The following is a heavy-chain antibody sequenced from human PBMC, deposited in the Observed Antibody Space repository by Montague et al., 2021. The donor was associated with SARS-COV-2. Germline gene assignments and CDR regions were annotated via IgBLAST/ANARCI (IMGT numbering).Heavy chain of an antibody. CDR3: AKVSYFGSGTYYFDY. Sequence: SLRLSCAASGFTFSSYAMSWVRQAPGEGLEWVSVIYSGGSSTYYADSVKGRFTISRDQSKNTLYLQMNSLRAEDTAVYYCAKVSYFGSGTYYFDYWGQGTLVTVSS. CDR1: GFTFSSYA. CDR2: IYSGGSST. D-gene: IGHD3-10*01. V-gene: IGHV3-23*03. J-gene: IGHJ4*02.